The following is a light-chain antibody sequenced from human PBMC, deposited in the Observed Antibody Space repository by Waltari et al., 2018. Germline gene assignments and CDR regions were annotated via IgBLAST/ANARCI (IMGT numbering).Light chain of an antibody. Sequence: DIHMTQSPSSLSAPVWDRVTITCQASQDIKQSLNWFHQKPGTAPEVLIFDASNSQTGAPSRFSGSGSGTDFTFTISSLQPEDMGTYYCQQYHSVPLTFGGGTTVEIK. V-gene: IGKV1-33*01. CDR3: QQYHSVPLT. J-gene: IGKJ4*01. CDR1: QDIKQS. CDR2: DAS.